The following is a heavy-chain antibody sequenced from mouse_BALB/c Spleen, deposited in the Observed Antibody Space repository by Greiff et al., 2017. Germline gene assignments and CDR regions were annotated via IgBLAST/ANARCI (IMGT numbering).Heavy chain of an antibody. V-gene: IGHV5-6-3*01. CDR2: INSNGGST. D-gene: IGHD1-1*01. J-gene: IGHJ2*01. CDR3: ARGYYYGRAFDY. Sequence: EVHLVESGGGLVQPGGSLKLSCAASGFTFSSYGMSWVRQTPDKRLELVATINSNGGSTYYPDSVKGRFTISRDNAKNTLYLQMSSLKSEDTAMYYCARGYYYGRAFDYWGQGTTLTVSS. CDR1: GFTFSSYG.